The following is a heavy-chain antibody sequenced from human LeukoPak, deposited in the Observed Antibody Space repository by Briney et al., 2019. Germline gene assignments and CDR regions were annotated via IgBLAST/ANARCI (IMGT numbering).Heavy chain of an antibody. Sequence: QAGGSLRLSCAASGFTFSSYAMSWVRQAPGRGLEWVSAISGGGGSTYYADSVKGRFTISRDNSKNTLYLQMNSLRAEDTAVYYCATPDYGDYFFDYWGQGTLVTVSS. D-gene: IGHD4-17*01. V-gene: IGHV3-23*01. CDR3: ATPDYGDYFFDY. CDR2: ISGGGGST. J-gene: IGHJ4*02. CDR1: GFTFSSYA.